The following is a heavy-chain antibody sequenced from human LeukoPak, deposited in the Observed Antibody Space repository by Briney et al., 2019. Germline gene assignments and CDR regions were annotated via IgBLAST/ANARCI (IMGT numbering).Heavy chain of an antibody. V-gene: IGHV5-51*01. CDR2: IYPGDSET. CDR3: AREGLGSSTSPTYGMDV. CDR1: GYAFASYW. Sequence: GESLKISCRVSGYAFASYWIGWVRQVPGKGLEWTGIIYPGDSETKSSPSLQGQVTFSADKSISTAYLQWSSLKASDTAMYYCAREGLGSSTSPTYGMDVWGQGTTVTVSS. D-gene: IGHD2-2*01. J-gene: IGHJ6*02.